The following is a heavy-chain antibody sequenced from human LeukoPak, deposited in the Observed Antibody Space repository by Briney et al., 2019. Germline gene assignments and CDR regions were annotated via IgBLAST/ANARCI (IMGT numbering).Heavy chain of an antibody. J-gene: IGHJ4*02. CDR2: IKEDGSEK. D-gene: IGHD5-18*01. Sequence: GGSLRLSCAASGFTFSNYWMSWVRQAPEKGLEWVANIKEDGSEKYYVESVEGRFTISRDNAKTSLYLQMNSLRAEDTAVYYCARDRGYSYGDIDYWGQGTLVTVSS. CDR3: ARDRGYSYGDIDY. CDR1: GFTFSNYW. V-gene: IGHV3-7*03.